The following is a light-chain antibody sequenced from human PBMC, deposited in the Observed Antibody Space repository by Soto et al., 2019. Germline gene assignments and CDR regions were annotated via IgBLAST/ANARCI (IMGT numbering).Light chain of an antibody. J-gene: IGLJ1*01. CDR1: SSDIGGYKY. Sequence: QSVLTQPASVSGSLGQSITISCTGTSSDIGGYKYVSWYQQHPGKAPKLIIFEVSNRPSGVSDRFSGSNSGNTASLTISGLQAEDEADYYCTSYSGSITYVFGTGTKVTVL. CDR2: EVS. CDR3: TSYSGSITYV. V-gene: IGLV2-14*01.